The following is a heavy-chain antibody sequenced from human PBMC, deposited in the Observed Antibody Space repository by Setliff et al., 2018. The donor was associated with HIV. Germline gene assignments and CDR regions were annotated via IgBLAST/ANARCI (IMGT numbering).Heavy chain of an antibody. CDR2: LHSLGSSRVSDTP. CDR3: ARGLSSQTYWGTRPLGLDY. Sequence: KPSETLSLTCSVSSGSMTGHYWTWVRQPPGKGLEWIGYLHSLGSSRVSDTPNYSPSLKSRITISLDTSKRQFSLTMTSVTAADTDDDYGARGLSSQTYWGTRPLGLDYWGQGSLVTVSS. V-gene: IGHV4-4*08. D-gene: IGHD2-2*01. J-gene: IGHJ4*01. CDR1: SGSMTGHY.